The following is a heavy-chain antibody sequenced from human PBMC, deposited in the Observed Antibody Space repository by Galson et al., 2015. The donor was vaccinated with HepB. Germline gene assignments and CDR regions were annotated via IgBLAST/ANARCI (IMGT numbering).Heavy chain of an antibody. D-gene: IGHD6-13*01. CDR3: AKTMWRGAVYSSSWYDY. J-gene: IGHJ4*02. CDR1: GFTFSSYG. Sequence: SLRLSCAASGFTFSSYGMHWVRQAPGKGLEWVAVISYDGSNKYYSDSVKGRFTISRDNSKNTLYLQMNSLRAEDTAVYYCAKTMWRGAVYSSSWYDYWGQGTLVTVSS. V-gene: IGHV3-30*18. CDR2: ISYDGSNK.